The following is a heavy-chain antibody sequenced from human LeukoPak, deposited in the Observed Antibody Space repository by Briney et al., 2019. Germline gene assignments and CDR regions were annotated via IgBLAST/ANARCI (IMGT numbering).Heavy chain of an antibody. Sequence: PSETLSLTCAVYGGSFSGYYWSWIRQPPGKGLEWIGEISHSGSTNYNPSLKSRVTISVDTSKNQFSLKLSSVTAADTAVYYCARGEFYGDYVVDYWGQGTLVTVSS. V-gene: IGHV4-34*01. J-gene: IGHJ4*02. CDR2: ISHSGST. D-gene: IGHD4-17*01. CDR3: ARGEFYGDYVVDY. CDR1: GGSFSGYY.